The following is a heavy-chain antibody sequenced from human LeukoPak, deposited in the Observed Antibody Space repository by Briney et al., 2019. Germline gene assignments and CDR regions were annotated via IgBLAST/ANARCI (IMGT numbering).Heavy chain of an antibody. Sequence: PGGSLRLSCAAPGFTFSDYWMSWVRQAPGKGLEWVANIKQDGSEKYYVDSVKGRFTISRDNAKNSLYLQMNSLRAEDTAVYYCARVRATVTYSRSFDYWGQGTLVTVSS. J-gene: IGHJ4*02. CDR3: ARVRATVTYSRSFDY. D-gene: IGHD4-17*01. V-gene: IGHV3-7*01. CDR1: GFTFSDYW. CDR2: IKQDGSEK.